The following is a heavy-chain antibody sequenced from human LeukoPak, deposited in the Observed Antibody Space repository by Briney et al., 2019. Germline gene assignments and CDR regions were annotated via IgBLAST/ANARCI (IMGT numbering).Heavy chain of an antibody. D-gene: IGHD1-26*01. V-gene: IGHV3-9*01. Sequence: GGSLRLSCAASGFTFDDYAMHWVRQAPGKGLEWVSGISWNSGSIGYADSVKGRFTISRDNAKNSLYLQMSSLRAEDTALYYCTTFDLWGRGTLVTVSS. CDR2: ISWNSGSI. J-gene: IGHJ2*01. CDR1: GFTFDDYA. CDR3: TTFDL.